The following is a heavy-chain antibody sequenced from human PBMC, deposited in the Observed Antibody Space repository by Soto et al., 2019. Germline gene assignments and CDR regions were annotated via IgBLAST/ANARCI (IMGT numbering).Heavy chain of an antibody. CDR1: GFTVSSNY. J-gene: IGHJ4*02. V-gene: IGHV3-53*01. CDR2: MYSDGTT. CDR3: ARSNGEIWRGFSKYFFDY. D-gene: IGHD2-8*01. Sequence: GGSLRLSCAASGFTVSSNYMSWVRQAPGKGLEWVSIMYSDGTTYYADSVKGRFTISRDNSENTLYLQMNSLRAADTAVYYCARSNGEIWRGFSKYFFDYWGRGTLVTVSS.